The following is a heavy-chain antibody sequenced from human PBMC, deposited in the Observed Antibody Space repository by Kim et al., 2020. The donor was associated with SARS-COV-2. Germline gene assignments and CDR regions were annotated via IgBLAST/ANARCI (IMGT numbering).Heavy chain of an antibody. V-gene: IGHV3-9*01. CDR2: ISWNSGSI. J-gene: IGHJ4*01. D-gene: IGHD3-3*01. CDR1: GFTFDDYA. Sequence: GGSLRLSCAASGFTFDDYAMHWVRQAPGKGLEWVSGISWNSGSIGYADSVKGRFTISRDNAKNSLYLQMNSLRAEDTALYYCAKGGYDFWSGPNFDYWG. CDR3: AKGGYDFWSGPNFDY.